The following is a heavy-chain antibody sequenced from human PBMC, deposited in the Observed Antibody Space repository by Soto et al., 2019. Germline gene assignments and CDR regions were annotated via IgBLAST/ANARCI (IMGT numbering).Heavy chain of an antibody. J-gene: IGHJ6*02. V-gene: IGHV4-61*01. D-gene: IGHD6-19*01. CDR1: CGSVSVGSDY. CDR2: IYYSGST. Sequence: LSLTFTVSCGSVSVGSDYLSWIRHPPGKVLEWIGYIYYSGSTNYNPSLKSRVTISVDTSKNQFSLKLSSVTAADTAVYYCARDSRAVAGNYYYYGMDVWGQGTTVTVSS. CDR3: ARDSRAVAGNYYYYGMDV.